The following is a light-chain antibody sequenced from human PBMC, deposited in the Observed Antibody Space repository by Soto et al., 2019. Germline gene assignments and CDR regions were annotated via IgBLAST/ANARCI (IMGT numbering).Light chain of an antibody. V-gene: IGKV1-27*01. CDR1: QGISFY. CDR2: AAS. CDR3: QKYTSSPRT. J-gene: IGKJ1*01. Sequence: EIQMTQSPSSLSTSVGDRVTITCRASQGISFYLAWYQQKPGKVPKLLIYAASTLQSGVPSRFSGSGSGTDFTLTISSLQPEDVATYYCQKYTSSPRTFGQGTKVEVK.